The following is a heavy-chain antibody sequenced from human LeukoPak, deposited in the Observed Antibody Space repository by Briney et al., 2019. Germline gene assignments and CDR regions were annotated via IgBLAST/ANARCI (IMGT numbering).Heavy chain of an antibody. V-gene: IGHV1-2*02. CDR3: ARERGGYSYGHQNFDY. Sequence: GASVKVSCKASGYTFTSYGISWVRQAPGQGLEWMGWINPNSGGTNYAQKFQGRVTMTRDTSISTAYMELSRLRSDDTAVYYCARERGGYSYGHQNFDYWGQGTLVTVSS. D-gene: IGHD5-18*01. CDR1: GYTFTSYG. CDR2: INPNSGGT. J-gene: IGHJ4*02.